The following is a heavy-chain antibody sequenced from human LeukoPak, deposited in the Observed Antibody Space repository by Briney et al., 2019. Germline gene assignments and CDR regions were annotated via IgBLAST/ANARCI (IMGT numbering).Heavy chain of an antibody. CDR2: FDPEDGET. CDR3: ATGHCGGDCCGYYYMDV. V-gene: IGHV1-24*01. J-gene: IGHJ6*03. CDR1: GYTLTELS. D-gene: IGHD2-21*02. Sequence: GASVKVSCKVSGYTLTELSMHWVRQAPGKGLEWMGGFDPEDGETIYAQKFQGRVTMTEDTSTDTAYMELSSLRSEDTAVYYCATGHCGGDCCGYYYMDVWGKGTTVTVSS.